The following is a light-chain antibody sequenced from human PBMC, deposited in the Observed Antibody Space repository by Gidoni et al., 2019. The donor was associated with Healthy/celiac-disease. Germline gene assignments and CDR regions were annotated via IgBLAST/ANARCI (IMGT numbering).Light chain of an antibody. CDR2: AAS. CDR1: QGISSY. V-gene: IGKV1-8*01. Sequence: AIRMTQSPSSFSASTGDRVTITCRASQGISSYLAWYQQKPGKAPKLLIYAASTLQSGVPSRFSGSGSGTDFTLTISCLQSEDFATYYCQQYSSYPQTFXQXTKVEIK. J-gene: IGKJ1*01. CDR3: QQYSSYPQT.